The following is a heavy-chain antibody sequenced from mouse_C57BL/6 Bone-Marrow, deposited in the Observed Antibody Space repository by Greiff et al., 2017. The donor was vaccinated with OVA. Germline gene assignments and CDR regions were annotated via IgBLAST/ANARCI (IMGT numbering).Heavy chain of an antibody. CDR1: GYTFTSYW. J-gene: IGHJ2*01. Sequence: VKLQQPGAELVKPGASVKLSCKASGYTFTSYWMQWVKQRPGQGLEWIGEIDPSDSYTNYNQKFKGKATLTVDTSSSTAYMQLSSLTSEDSAVYYCARCGSLFDYWGQGTTLTVSS. CDR3: ARCGSLFDY. D-gene: IGHD1-1*01. CDR2: IDPSDSYT. V-gene: IGHV1-50*01.